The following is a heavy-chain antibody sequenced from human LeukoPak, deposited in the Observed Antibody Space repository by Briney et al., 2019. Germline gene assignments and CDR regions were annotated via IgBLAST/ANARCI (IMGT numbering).Heavy chain of an antibody. CDR1: GGPISSGYYY. Sequence: SETLSLTCTVSGGPISSGYYYWSWIRQPAGTGLEWIGRIYTSGSTNYNPSLKSRVTMSVDTSKNQFSLKLSSVTAADTAVYYCARNVWATGGFDDYSNYPFYYYYMDVWGKGTTVTVSS. D-gene: IGHD4-11*01. J-gene: IGHJ6*03. V-gene: IGHV4-61*02. CDR2: IYTSGST. CDR3: ARNVWATGGFDDYSNYPFYYYYMDV.